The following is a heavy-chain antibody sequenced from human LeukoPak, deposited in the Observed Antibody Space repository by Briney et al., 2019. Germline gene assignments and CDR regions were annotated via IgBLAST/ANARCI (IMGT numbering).Heavy chain of an antibody. J-gene: IGHJ3*02. CDR3: AGSTIDAFDI. V-gene: IGHV3-66*01. Sequence: GGSLRLSCAASGFTVSSNYMNWVRQAPGKGPEWVSVIYSGGSTYYADSVKGRFTISRDNSNNMLYLQMNSLRAEDTAVYYCAGSTIDAFDIWGQGTMVTVSS. D-gene: IGHD2-2*01. CDR1: GFTVSSNY. CDR2: IYSGGST.